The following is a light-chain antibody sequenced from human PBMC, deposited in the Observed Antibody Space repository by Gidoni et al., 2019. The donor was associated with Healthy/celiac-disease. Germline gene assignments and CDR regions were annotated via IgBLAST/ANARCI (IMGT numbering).Light chain of an antibody. J-gene: IGLJ2*01. CDR2: SNN. V-gene: IGLV1-44*01. CDR3: AAWDDSLNVS. Sequence: SNIGSNTVNWYQQLPGTAPKLLIYSNNQRHSGVPARCSGSKSGTSDSLAISGLQSEDEADYYCAAWDDSLNVSFGGGTKLTVL. CDR1: SNIGSNT.